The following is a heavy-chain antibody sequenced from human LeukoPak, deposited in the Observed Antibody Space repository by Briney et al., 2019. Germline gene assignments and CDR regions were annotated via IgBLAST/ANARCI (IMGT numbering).Heavy chain of an antibody. D-gene: IGHD2-2*01. CDR3: ARGLVGPAAFDP. J-gene: IGHJ5*02. V-gene: IGHV4-34*01. Sequence: SETLSLTCAVYGGSFSGYYWSWIRQPPAKRLEWIGEINHSGSTNYNPSLKSRVTISVDTSKNQFSLKLSSVTAADTAVYYCARGLVGPAAFDPWGQGTLVTVSS. CDR2: INHSGST. CDR1: GGSFSGYY.